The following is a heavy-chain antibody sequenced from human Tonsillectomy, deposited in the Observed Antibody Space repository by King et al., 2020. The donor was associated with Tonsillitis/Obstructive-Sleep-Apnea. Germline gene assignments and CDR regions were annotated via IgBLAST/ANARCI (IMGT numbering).Heavy chain of an antibody. CDR1: GGSISSAGYY. D-gene: IGHD2-2*02. V-gene: IGHV4-31*03. CDR3: AGSGSAREEPAIGSVDF. J-gene: IGHJ4*02. Sequence: QLQESGPGLVRPSQTLSLTCTVSGGSISSAGYYWSWIRQHPGKGLEWIGYIYYSGSTYYIPSLQSRVTMSLDTSKNQFSLKLSSVTAADTGVYYCAGSGSAREEPAIGSVDFWGQGTLVTVSS. CDR2: IYYSGST.